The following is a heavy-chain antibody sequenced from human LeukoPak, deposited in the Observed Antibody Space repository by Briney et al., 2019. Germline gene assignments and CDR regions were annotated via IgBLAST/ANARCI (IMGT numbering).Heavy chain of an antibody. D-gene: IGHD3-22*01. J-gene: IGHJ4*02. CDR3: ARAHYYDSSGLDF. CDR1: GFTFSNYE. CDR2: ISSSGSTI. Sequence: GGSLRLSCAASGFTFSNYEMNWVRQAPGKGLEWVSYISSSGSTIYYADSLKGRFTISRDNAKNSLYLQMNSLRAEDTAVYYCARAHYYDSSGLDFWGQGTLVTVSS. V-gene: IGHV3-48*03.